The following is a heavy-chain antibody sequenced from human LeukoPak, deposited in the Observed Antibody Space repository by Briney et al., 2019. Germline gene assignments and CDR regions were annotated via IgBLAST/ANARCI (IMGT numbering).Heavy chain of an antibody. D-gene: IGHD6-19*01. Sequence: GGSLRLSCAASGFTFSSHSMNWVRQAPGKGLEWVSSISSSSSYIYYADSVKGRFTISRDNAKNSLYLQMNSLRAEDTAVYYCAREPGYSSGWYGGDYWGQGTLVTVSS. V-gene: IGHV3-21*01. CDR1: GFTFSSHS. CDR3: AREPGYSSGWYGGDY. J-gene: IGHJ4*02. CDR2: ISSSSSYI.